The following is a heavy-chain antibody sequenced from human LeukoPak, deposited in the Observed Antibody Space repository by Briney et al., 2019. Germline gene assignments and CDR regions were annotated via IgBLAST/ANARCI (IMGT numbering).Heavy chain of an antibody. J-gene: IGHJ4*02. D-gene: IGHD4-17*01. CDR2: IYHSGST. V-gene: IGHV4-30-2*01. CDR3: ATGYGTHPRDH. Sequence: PSETLSLTCTVSDGSISSGAYYWSWIRQPPGKGLEWIGYIYHSGSTYYNPSLKSRVTISVDRSKNQFSLKLSSVTAADTAVYYCATGYGTHPRDHWGQGTLVIVAS. CDR1: DGSISSGAYY.